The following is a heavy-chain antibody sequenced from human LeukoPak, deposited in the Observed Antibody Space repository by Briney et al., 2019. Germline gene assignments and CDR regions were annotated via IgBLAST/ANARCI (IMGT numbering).Heavy chain of an antibody. V-gene: IGHV1-8*01. CDR1: GYTFTSYD. Sequence: ASVKVSCKASGYTFTSYDVNWVRQATGQGLEWRGWMNPDRGNTAYAQKFQGRVTMTRNTSISTAYMELSSLRSEDTAVYYCARGDPGNYYSYYGLDVWGQGTTVTVSS. J-gene: IGHJ6*02. CDR2: MNPDRGNT. D-gene: IGHD1-14*01. CDR3: ARGDPGNYYSYYGLDV.